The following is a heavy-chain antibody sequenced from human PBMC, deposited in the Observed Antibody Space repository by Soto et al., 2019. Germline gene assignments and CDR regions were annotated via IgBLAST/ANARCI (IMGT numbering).Heavy chain of an antibody. CDR2: IIPIFGTV. V-gene: IGHV1-69*12. J-gene: IGHJ6*01. CDR3: AKGAVAGTPTSYYYYGMDV. Sequence: QVQLLRSGAEVKKPGSSVRVSCEASGGTFRTYAISWVRQAPGQGLEWMGEIIPIFGTVNYAQKFQGRVTITADESTTTVYMDLRSLRSEDTAVYYCAKGAVAGTPTSYYYYGMDVW. CDR1: GGTFRTYA. D-gene: IGHD6-19*01.